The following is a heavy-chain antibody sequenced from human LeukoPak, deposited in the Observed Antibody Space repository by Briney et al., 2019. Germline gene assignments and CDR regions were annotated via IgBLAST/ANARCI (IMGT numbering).Heavy chain of an antibody. Sequence: SETLSLTCTVSGGSIRSYYWSWIRQAPGKGLEWIGFISYSGYTSYSPSLKSRVAISVDPSKSQFSLRLSSMTAADTAIYYCARGRNDNGGMFFYSRAQGTLVTLSS. V-gene: IGHV4-59*01. CDR1: GGSIRSYY. CDR2: ISYSGYT. CDR3: ARGRNDNGGMFFYS. D-gene: IGHD4-23*01. J-gene: IGHJ4*02.